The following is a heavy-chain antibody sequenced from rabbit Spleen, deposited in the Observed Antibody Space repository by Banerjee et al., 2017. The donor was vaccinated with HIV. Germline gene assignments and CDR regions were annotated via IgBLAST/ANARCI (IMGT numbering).Heavy chain of an antibody. J-gene: IGHJ4*01. Sequence: QSLEESGGDLVKPGASLTLTCTASGFSFSSGYYVCWVRQAPGKGLEWIACIYAGVSGNTYYATWAKGRFTISKTSSTTVTLQMTSLTAADTATYFCARDMATYAYYFNLWGPGTLVTVS. CDR1: GFSFSSGYY. CDR2: IYAGVSGNT. CDR3: ARDMATYAYYFNL. V-gene: IGHV1S40*01. D-gene: IGHD3-1*01.